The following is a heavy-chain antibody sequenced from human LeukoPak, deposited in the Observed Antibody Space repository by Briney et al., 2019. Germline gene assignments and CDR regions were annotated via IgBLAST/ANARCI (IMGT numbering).Heavy chain of an antibody. Sequence: SGPTLVNPKQTLTLTCTFSGFALHTSAAGVAWVRQPPGKALEWLALSLGNVDLRYNPSVKGRLTISNDTSKNQVVLTMTDMEPRDTATYYCAHSPVGGWWYAFNVWGQGTFVTVAS. V-gene: IGHV2-5*01. D-gene: IGHD6-19*01. CDR3: AHSPVGGWWYAFNV. CDR2: SLGNVDL. J-gene: IGHJ3*01. CDR1: GFALHTSAAG.